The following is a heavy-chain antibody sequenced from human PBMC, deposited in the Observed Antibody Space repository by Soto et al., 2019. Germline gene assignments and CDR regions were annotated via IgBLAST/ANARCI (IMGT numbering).Heavy chain of an antibody. CDR2: INTYNGNT. CDR3: AMVDVYVTPSPQDV. V-gene: IGHV1-18*01. J-gene: IGHJ6*02. Sequence: QVQLVQSGAEVKNPGASVKVSCKASGYTFTRYGIGWARQAPGQGLEWMGWINTYNGNTNYAQNVQGRVTLTTDTSPSTAYMELWSLRSNDTAIYYCAMVDVYVTPSPQDVWGQGTTVIVSS. CDR1: GYTFTRYG. D-gene: IGHD3-16*01.